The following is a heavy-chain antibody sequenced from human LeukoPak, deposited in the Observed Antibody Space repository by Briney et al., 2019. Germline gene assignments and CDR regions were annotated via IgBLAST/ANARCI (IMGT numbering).Heavy chain of an antibody. CDR1: GFTFSSYG. V-gene: IGHV3-30*02. D-gene: IGHD1-1*01. CDR2: IRYDGSNK. J-gene: IGHJ3*02. CDR3: AKSLFTSATGTGRAFHI. Sequence: GSLRLSCAASGFTFSSYGMHWVRQAPGKGLEWVAFIRYDGSNKYYADSVKGRFTISRDNSKNTLYLQMTSLRAEDTAEYYCAKSLFTSATGTGRAFHIWGQGTMVTVSS.